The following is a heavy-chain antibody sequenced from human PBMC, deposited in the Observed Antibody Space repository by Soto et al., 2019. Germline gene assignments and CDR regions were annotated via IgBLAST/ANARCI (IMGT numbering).Heavy chain of an antibody. CDR1: GIIFRNYA. CDR3: AKKAEKHFDWMFYADS. J-gene: IGHJ4*02. D-gene: IGHD3-9*01. CDR2: ISGSGDST. V-gene: IGHV3-23*01. Sequence: PGGSLRLSCATSGIIFRNYAMGWVRQAPGKGLEWVSAISGSGDSTYYADSVKGRFTISRDNSKNTLYLQMNSLRAEDTAIFYCAKKAEKHFDWMFYADSWGQGTLVTVSS.